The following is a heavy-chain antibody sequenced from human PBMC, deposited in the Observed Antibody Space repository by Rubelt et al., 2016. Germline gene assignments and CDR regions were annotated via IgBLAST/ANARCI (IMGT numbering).Heavy chain of an antibody. V-gene: IGHV3-48*02. J-gene: IGHJ6*02. CDR3: ARGSRVSSGGRGMDV. CDR1: GFTFSSYG. CDR2: ISSSSSTI. Sequence: GGGVAQPGGSLRLSCAASGFTFSSYGMNWVRRAPGKGLEWISYISSSSSTIYSADSVKGRLTISRDNAKNSLYLQMNSLRDEDTAVYYCARGSRVSSGGRGMDVWGQGTTVTVSS. D-gene: IGHD6-25*01.